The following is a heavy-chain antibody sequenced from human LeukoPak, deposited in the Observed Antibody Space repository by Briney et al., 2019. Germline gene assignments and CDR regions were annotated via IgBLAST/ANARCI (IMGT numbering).Heavy chain of an antibody. CDR1: GFTFGDHA. D-gene: IGHD5-18*01. CDR3: TRGPTQQWVYYGMDV. CDR2: IRSKGYGGTT. J-gene: IGHJ6*02. V-gene: IGHV3-49*04. Sequence: HAGGSLRLSCTTSGFTFGDHAMSWVRQAPGKGLEWVGFIRSKGYGGTTEYAASVKGRFAISRDDSKSIAYLQMNSLKTEDTAMYYCTRGPTQQWVYYGMDVWGQGTTVIVSS.